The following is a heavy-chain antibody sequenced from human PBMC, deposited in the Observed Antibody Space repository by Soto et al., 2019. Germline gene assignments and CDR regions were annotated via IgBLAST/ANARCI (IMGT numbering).Heavy chain of an antibody. V-gene: IGHV3-23*01. CDR1: GFAFISYA. Sequence: PGGSLRLSCAASGFAFISYAMSWVRQAPGKGLEWVSIISGSGSSTYYGDSVKGRFSVSRDNYKNTVFLQMNRLRAEDTAVYYCESLYGSRPVSFHYWGMGTLVTLSS. CDR3: ESLYGSRPVSFHY. J-gene: IGHJ4*02. D-gene: IGHD4-17*01. CDR2: ISGSGSST.